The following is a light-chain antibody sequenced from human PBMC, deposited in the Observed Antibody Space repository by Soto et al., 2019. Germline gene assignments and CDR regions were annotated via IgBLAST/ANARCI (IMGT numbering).Light chain of an antibody. CDR1: QSISSR. V-gene: IGKV1-5*03. CDR2: KAS. CDR3: QQYNSYWT. Sequence: DIQMTQSPSTLSSSLGDRVTITCRASQSISSRLAWHQQEPGKAPKLLIYKASSLESGVPSRLSGSGSGTEFTLTISSMQPDDFATYYCQQYNSYWTFGQGTKVDI. J-gene: IGKJ1*01.